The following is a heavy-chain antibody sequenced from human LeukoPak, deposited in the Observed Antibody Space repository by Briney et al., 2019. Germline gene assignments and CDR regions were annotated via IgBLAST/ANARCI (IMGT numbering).Heavy chain of an antibody. CDR3: ARRDGSSTYYHSFDY. CDR2: FHPGDSES. V-gene: IGHV5-51*01. J-gene: IGHJ4*02. Sequence: GESLKISCKGSGYSFNSHWIGWVRQMPGKGLEWMGIFHPGDSESRYSPSFQGRVTISADKSISTAYLQWSSLKASDTAMYYCARRDGSSTYYHSFDYWGQGTLVTVSS. D-gene: IGHD2-2*01. CDR1: GYSFNSHW.